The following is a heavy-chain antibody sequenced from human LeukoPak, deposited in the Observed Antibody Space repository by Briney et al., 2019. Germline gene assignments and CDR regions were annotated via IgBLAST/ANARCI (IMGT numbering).Heavy chain of an antibody. D-gene: IGHD3-3*01. CDR1: GGTFSSYA. Sequence: SVKVSCKASGGTFSSYAISWVRQAPGQGLELMGGIIPIFGTANYAQKFQGRVTITTDESTSTAYMELSSLRSEDTAVYYCARGDDFWSGLFDYWGQGTLVTVSS. CDR2: IIPIFGTA. CDR3: ARGDDFWSGLFDY. V-gene: IGHV1-69*05. J-gene: IGHJ4*02.